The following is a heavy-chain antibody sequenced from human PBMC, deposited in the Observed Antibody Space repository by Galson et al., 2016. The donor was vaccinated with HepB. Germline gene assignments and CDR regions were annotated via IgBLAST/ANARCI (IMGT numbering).Heavy chain of an antibody. J-gene: IGHJ4*02. CDR1: GGSVSSTFYY. CDR3: AGEGRAEYYFNY. D-gene: IGHD3-10*01. CDR2: IYYSGST. Sequence: ETLSLTCTVSGGSVSSTFYYWSWIRQPPGKGLEWIGYIYYSGSTNYYPSLQSRVTISVDTSKNQFSLKVNSVTAADTAVYYCAGEGRAEYYFNYWGQGTLVTVSS. V-gene: IGHV4-61*01.